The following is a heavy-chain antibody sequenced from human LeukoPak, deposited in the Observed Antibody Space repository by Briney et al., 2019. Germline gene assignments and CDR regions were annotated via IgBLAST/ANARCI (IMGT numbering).Heavy chain of an antibody. D-gene: IGHD2-2*01. V-gene: IGHV6-1*01. CDR2: TYYRSKWSN. CDR1: GDSVSSNSAA. Sequence: SQTLSLTCAISGDSVSSNSAAWNWIRQSPSRGLEWLGRTYYRSKWSNEYAVSVKNRITINPDTSKNQFSLQLNSVTPEDTAVYYCARLHCSSTSCSIDYWGQGTLVTVSS. J-gene: IGHJ4*02. CDR3: ARLHCSSTSCSIDY.